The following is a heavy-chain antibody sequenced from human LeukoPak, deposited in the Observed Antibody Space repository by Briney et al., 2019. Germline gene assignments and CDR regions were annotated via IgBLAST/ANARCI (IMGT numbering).Heavy chain of an antibody. Sequence: GGSLRLSCAASGFTFDDYAMHWVRQAPGKGLEWVSGISWNSGSIGYADSVKGRFTISRDNAKNSLYLQMNSLRAEDMALYYCAKTGGSGSYYVRYFDYWGQGTLVTVSS. CDR1: GFTFDDYA. J-gene: IGHJ4*02. D-gene: IGHD3-10*01. V-gene: IGHV3-9*03. CDR3: AKTGGSGSYYVRYFDY. CDR2: ISWNSGSI.